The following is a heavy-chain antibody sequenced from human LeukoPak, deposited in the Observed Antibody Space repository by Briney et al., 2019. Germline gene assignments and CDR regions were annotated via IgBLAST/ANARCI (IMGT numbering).Heavy chain of an antibody. J-gene: IGHJ4*02. CDR3: ARGRYSSSWYGY. Sequence: SETLSLTCAVYGGSFSGYYWSWIRQPPGKGLEWIGEINHSGSTNYNPSLKSRVTIAVDTSKNQFSLKLSSVTAADTAVYYCARGRYSSSWYGYWGQGTLVTVSS. D-gene: IGHD6-13*01. V-gene: IGHV4-34*01. CDR1: GGSFSGYY. CDR2: INHSGST.